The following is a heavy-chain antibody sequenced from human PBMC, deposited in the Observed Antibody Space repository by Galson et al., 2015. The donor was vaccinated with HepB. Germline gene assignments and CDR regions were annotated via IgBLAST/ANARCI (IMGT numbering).Heavy chain of an antibody. CDR3: ARVDDKGDSRVYHFYGMDV. CDR1: GFTFRKYW. D-gene: IGHD1-26*01. V-gene: IGHV3-7*03. CDR2: IKQDGSEK. J-gene: IGHJ6*02. Sequence: LRLSCAASGFTFRKYWMNWVRQAPGKGLEWVAIIKQDGSEKFYVDSVKGRFTISRDNAKNSVYLQMNSLRPEDTAVYYCARVDDKGDSRVYHFYGMDVWGQGTTVAVSS.